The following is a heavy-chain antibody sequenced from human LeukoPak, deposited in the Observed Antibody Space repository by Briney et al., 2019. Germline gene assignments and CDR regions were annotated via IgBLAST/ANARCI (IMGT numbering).Heavy chain of an antibody. CDR1: GGSISNYY. CDR3: ARVRNFPDAFDI. Sequence: PSETLSLTCTVSGGSISNYYWAWLRQPPGRGLEWIGYIYDTGITKVNPALKSRLTISLHTSRTQFSLNLSSLTAADTAIYYCARVRNFPDAFDIWGQGRMVTVSS. V-gene: IGHV4-59*01. CDR2: IYDTGIT. J-gene: IGHJ3*02.